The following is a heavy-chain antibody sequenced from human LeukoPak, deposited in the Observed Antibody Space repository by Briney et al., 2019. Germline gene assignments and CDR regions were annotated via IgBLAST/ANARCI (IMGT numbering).Heavy chain of an antibody. D-gene: IGHD3-3*01. CDR1: GFTFSSYS. V-gene: IGHV3-21*01. CDR2: ISGSSSYI. CDR3: ARDSDVSYDFWSGYYGWYFDY. Sequence: GGSLRLSCAASGFTFSSYSMNWVRQAPGKGLEWVSSISGSSSYIYYADSVKGRFTISRDNAKNSLYLQMNSLRAEDTAVYYCARDSDVSYDFWSGYYGWYFDYWGQGTLVTVSS. J-gene: IGHJ4*02.